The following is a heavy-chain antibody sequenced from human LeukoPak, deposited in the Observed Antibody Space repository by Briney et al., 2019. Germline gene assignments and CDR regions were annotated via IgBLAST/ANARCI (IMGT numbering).Heavy chain of an antibody. J-gene: IGHJ4*02. CDR1: GGSFRGYY. CDR3: AREGYDYDFWSGYYRRFDY. Sequence: SETLSLTCAVYGGSFRGYYWSWIRQPPGKGLEWIGEINHSGSTNYNPSLKSRVTISVDTSKNQFSLKLRSVTAADTAVYYCAREGYDYDFWSGYYRRFDYWGQGTLVTVSS. V-gene: IGHV4-34*01. CDR2: INHSGST. D-gene: IGHD3-3*01.